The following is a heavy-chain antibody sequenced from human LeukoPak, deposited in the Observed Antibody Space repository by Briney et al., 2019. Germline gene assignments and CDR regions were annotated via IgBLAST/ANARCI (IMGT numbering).Heavy chain of an antibody. J-gene: IGHJ1*01. Sequence: GGSLRLSCAASGFSFSRYRMNWVRQTPGKGLEWVACISSKNGYIYYADSVKGPFTISRDHGEDPLHLQMNSLSVEDGAVYYCARDLGTGKSIAFAVWGQGTLVTVSS. CDR3: ARDLGTGKSIAFAV. CDR2: ISSKNGYI. CDR1: GFSFSRYR. V-gene: IGHV3-21*01. D-gene: IGHD6-6*01.